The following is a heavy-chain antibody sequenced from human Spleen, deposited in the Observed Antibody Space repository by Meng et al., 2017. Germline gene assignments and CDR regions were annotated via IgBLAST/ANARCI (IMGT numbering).Heavy chain of an antibody. Sequence: KVSCKGSGYSFTNYWIGWVRQMPGKGLEWMGIIHPGDSDTRYSPSFQGQVTISADKSITTAYLQWSSLKASDTAMYYCAREGVLATVRDAFDIWGQGTMVTVSS. CDR2: IHPGDSDT. J-gene: IGHJ3*02. V-gene: IGHV5-51*01. CDR3: AREGVLATVRDAFDI. D-gene: IGHD5-24*01. CDR1: GYSFTNYW.